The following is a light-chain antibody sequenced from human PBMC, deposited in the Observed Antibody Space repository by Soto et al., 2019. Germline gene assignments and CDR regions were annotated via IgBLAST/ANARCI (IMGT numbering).Light chain of an antibody. CDR1: SSDVGGYNY. Sequence: QSALTQPASVSGAPGQSITISCTGTSSDVGGYNYVSSYQQHSGNAPKLMIYDVSNRPSGVSNRFSGSKSGNKASLTISWLQAEDEADYYCGSYASSSTLYVLGTGTKVTV. CDR3: GSYASSSTLYV. CDR2: DVS. J-gene: IGLJ1*01. V-gene: IGLV2-14*01.